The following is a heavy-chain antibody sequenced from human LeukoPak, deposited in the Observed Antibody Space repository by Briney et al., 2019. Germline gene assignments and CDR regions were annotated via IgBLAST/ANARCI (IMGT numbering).Heavy chain of an antibody. D-gene: IGHD3-3*01. Sequence: ASVKVSCKASGYTFTGYYMHWVRQAPGQGLGWMGWINPNSGGTHYAQRFQGRVTTTRDTSISTAYMELSRLRSDDTAVYYCAREGAMTYSWSYWGQGTLVTVSS. CDR1: GYTFTGYY. CDR2: INPNSGGT. J-gene: IGHJ4*02. CDR3: AREGAMTYSWSY. V-gene: IGHV1-2*02.